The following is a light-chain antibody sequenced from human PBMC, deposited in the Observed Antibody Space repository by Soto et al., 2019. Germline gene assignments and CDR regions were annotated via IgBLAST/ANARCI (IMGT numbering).Light chain of an antibody. CDR2: GAS. Sequence: EIVMTQSPATLSVSPGERASLSCRASQSVGNDLAWYQHKPGQAPRLLTHGASNRATGIPARLSGAGSGTEFTLTISSLQSEDFGVYYCQQYNKWPQTFGQGTRLEIK. CDR3: QQYNKWPQT. CDR1: QSVGND. V-gene: IGKV3-15*01. J-gene: IGKJ5*01.